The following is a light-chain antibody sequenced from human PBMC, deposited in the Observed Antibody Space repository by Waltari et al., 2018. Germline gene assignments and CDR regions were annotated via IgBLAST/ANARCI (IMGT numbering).Light chain of an antibody. CDR1: SRDVGRYDY. CDR2: DVT. J-gene: IGLJ1*01. V-gene: IGLV2-14*03. CDR3: TSYTSSTTTPYV. Sequence: QSALTQPASVSGTPGQSITISCTGTSRDVGRYDYVSWYQQHPGRAPKLLIHDVTDRASEVSDRFSGSKSGNTAALTISGLQTEDEADYYCTSYTSSTTTPYVFGTGTQVTV.